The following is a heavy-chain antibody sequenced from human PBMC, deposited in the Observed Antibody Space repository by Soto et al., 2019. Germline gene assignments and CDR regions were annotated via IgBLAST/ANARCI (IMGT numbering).Heavy chain of an antibody. CDR1: GGSISSYY. CDR3: ARPHGGSSGWDNWFDP. V-gene: IGHV4-59*01. D-gene: IGHD6-25*01. CDR2: IHYSGST. Sequence: QVQLQESGPGLVKPSETLSLTCTVSGGSISSYYWSWIRQPPGKGLEWIGYIHYSGSTNYNPSLRSRGTISVDTSKNQFSLKLNSVTAADTAVYYCARPHGGSSGWDNWFDPWGQGTLVTVSS. J-gene: IGHJ5*02.